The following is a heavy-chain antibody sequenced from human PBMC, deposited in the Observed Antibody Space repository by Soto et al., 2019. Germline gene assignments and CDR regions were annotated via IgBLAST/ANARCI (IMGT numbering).Heavy chain of an antibody. J-gene: IGHJ4*02. CDR1: GGSISRNY. V-gene: IGHV4-59*01. CDR3: AREGEYSYGYFGY. D-gene: IGHD5-18*01. CDR2: IYDSGTT. Sequence: PSETLALTCTVSGGSISRNYWSWIRQPPGKGLEWLGYIYDSGTTNYNPSVKSRVTISLDTSKSQFSLRMSSVTAADTAVYYCAREGEYSYGYFGYWGQGAQVPVPS.